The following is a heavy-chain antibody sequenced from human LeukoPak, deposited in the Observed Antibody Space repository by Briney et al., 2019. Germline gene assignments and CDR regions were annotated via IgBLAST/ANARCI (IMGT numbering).Heavy chain of an antibody. Sequence: GGSLRLSCAASGFPFRSYAMSWVRQAPGKGVEWISVISESGGSIYYADSVKGRFTISRDNAKNSLYLQMNSLRAEDTAVYYCARDLVVVPAARDYWGQGTLVTVSS. CDR1: GFPFRSYA. J-gene: IGHJ4*02. CDR2: ISESGGSI. D-gene: IGHD2-2*01. V-gene: IGHV3-23*01. CDR3: ARDLVVVPAARDY.